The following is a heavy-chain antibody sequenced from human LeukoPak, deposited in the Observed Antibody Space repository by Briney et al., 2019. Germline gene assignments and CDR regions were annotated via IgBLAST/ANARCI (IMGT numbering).Heavy chain of an antibody. D-gene: IGHD6-19*01. V-gene: IGHV4-31*03. J-gene: IGHJ4*02. CDR1: GGSISSGGYY. Sequence: PSETLSLTCTVSGGSISSGGYYWSWIRQHPGKGLEWIGYIYYSGSTYYNPSLKSRVTISVDTSKNQFSLKLSSVTAADTAVYYCARVPSDVYSSGWYFAFDYWGQGTLVTVSS. CDR2: IYYSGST. CDR3: ARVPSDVYSSGWYFAFDY.